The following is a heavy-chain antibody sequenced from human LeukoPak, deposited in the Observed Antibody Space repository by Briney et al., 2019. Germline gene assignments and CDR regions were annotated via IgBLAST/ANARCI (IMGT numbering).Heavy chain of an antibody. D-gene: IGHD6-19*01. CDR2: ISWNSGSI. CDR3: AKDNRRHYTSGPNPDSLR. Sequence: PGGSLRLFCAGSGFIFNNYAMHWVRQPPGKGLEWVSGISWNSGSIDYADSVKGRFTISRDNAKNSLYLQMNSLRVEDTAVYYCAKDNRRHYTSGPNPDSLRWGQGALVTVSS. V-gene: IGHV3-9*01. J-gene: IGHJ4*02. CDR1: GFIFNNYA.